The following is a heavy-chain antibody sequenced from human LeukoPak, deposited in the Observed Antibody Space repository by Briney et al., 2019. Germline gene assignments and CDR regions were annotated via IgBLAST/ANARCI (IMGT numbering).Heavy chain of an antibody. D-gene: IGHD4-11*01. CDR2: INHSGST. J-gene: IGHJ4*02. CDR1: GGSFSGYY. Sequence: KPSETLSLTCAVYGGSFSGYYWSWIRQPPGKGLEWIGEINHSGSTNYNPSLKSRVTISVDTSKNQFSLKLSSVTAADTAVYYCASAAYRNRSAFDYWGQGTLVTVS. V-gene: IGHV4-34*01. CDR3: ASAAYRNRSAFDY.